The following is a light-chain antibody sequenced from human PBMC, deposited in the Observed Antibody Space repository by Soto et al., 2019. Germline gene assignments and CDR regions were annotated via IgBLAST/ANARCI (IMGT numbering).Light chain of an antibody. Sequence: DIQMTQSPSTLSASVGDRVTITCRASQSISSWLAWYQQKPGKAPNLLIYKASSLEGGVPSRFSGSGSGTEFALTITSLQPDDFATYYCQQYSTYPYTFGQGTKLEIK. J-gene: IGKJ2*01. CDR1: QSISSW. V-gene: IGKV1-5*03. CDR2: KAS. CDR3: QQYSTYPYT.